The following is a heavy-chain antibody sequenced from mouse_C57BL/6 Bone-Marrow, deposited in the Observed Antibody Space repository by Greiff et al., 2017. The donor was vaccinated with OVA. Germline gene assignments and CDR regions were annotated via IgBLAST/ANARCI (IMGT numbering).Heavy chain of an antibody. V-gene: IGHV2-9-1*01. Sequence: QVQLQQSGPGLVAPSQSLSITCTVSGFSLTSYAISWVRQPPGKGLEWLGVIWTGGGTNYNSALKSRLSISKDNSKSQVFLKMNSLQTDDTARYYCARRGDGYYKKGAMDYWGQGTSVTVSS. J-gene: IGHJ4*01. CDR3: ARRGDGYYKKGAMDY. CDR1: GFSLTSYA. D-gene: IGHD2-3*01. CDR2: IWTGGGT.